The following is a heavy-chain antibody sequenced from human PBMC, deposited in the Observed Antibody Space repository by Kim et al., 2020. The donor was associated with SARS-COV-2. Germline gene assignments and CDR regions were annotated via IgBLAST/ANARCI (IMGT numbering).Heavy chain of an antibody. Sequence: SVKVSCKASGGTFSSYAISWVRQAPGQGLEWMGRIIPILGIANYAQKFQGRVTITADKSTSTAYMELSSLRSEDTAVYYCARSTNDYSNRLRGNWFDPWGQGTLVTVSS. CDR1: GGTFSSYA. D-gene: IGHD4-4*01. V-gene: IGHV1-69*04. J-gene: IGHJ5*02. CDR2: IIPILGIA. CDR3: ARSTNDYSNRLRGNWFDP.